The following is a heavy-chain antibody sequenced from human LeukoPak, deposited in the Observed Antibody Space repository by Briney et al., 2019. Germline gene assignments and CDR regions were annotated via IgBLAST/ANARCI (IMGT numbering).Heavy chain of an antibody. J-gene: IGHJ5*02. Sequence: SVKVSCKASGGTFSSYGISWVRQAPGQGLEWMGRIIPIFGIGNYAQKFQGRVTITADKSTSTAYMDLTSLRSEDTAVYYCARDPGYSSGNNWFDPWGQGTLVTVSS. CDR3: ARDPGYSSGNNWFDP. CDR1: GGTFSSYG. CDR2: IIPIFGIG. D-gene: IGHD6-19*01. V-gene: IGHV1-69*04.